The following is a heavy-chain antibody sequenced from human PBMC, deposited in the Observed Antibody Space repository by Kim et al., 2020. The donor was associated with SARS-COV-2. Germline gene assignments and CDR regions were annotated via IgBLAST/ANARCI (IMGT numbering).Heavy chain of an antibody. CDR1: GFTFTSSA. V-gene: IGHV1-58*01. Sequence: SVKVSCKASGFTFTSSAVQWVRQARGQRLEWIGWIVVGSGNTNYAQKFQERVTITRDMSTSTAYMELSSLRSEDTAVYYCAAGQCVDAVAGDPSYYYYGMDVWGQGTTVTVSS. D-gene: IGHD6-19*01. CDR3: AAGQCVDAVAGDPSYYYYGMDV. CDR2: IVVGSGNT. J-gene: IGHJ6*02.